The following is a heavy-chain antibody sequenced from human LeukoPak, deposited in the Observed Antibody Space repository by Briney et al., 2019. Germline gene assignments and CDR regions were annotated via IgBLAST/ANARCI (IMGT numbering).Heavy chain of an antibody. V-gene: IGHV1-46*01. CDR3: ARDLGCSGGSCYSFDY. CDR1: GYTFTSYY. CDR2: INPSGGST. Sequence: ASVRVSCKASGYTFTSYYMHWVRQAPGQGLEWMGIINPSGGSTSYAQKFQGRVTMTRDMSTSTVYMELSSLRSEDTAVYYCARDLGCSGGSCYSFDYWGQGTLVTVSS. D-gene: IGHD2-15*01. J-gene: IGHJ4*02.